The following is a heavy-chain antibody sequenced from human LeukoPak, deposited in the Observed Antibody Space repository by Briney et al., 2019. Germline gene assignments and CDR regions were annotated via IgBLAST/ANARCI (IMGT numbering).Heavy chain of an antibody. CDR1: GFTFSSYG. CDR2: IWYDGSNK. V-gene: IGHV3-33*01. J-gene: IGHJ4*02. Sequence: GGSLRLSCAASGFTFSSYGMHWVRQAPGKGLEWVVVIWYDGSNKYYADSVKGRFTISRDNSKNTLYLQMNSLRAEDTAVYYCARSYYYGSSGYQNYYFDYWGQGTLVTVSS. CDR3: ARSYYYGSSGYQNYYFDY. D-gene: IGHD3-22*01.